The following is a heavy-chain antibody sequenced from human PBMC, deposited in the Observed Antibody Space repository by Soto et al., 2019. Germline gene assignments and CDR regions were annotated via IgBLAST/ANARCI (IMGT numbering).Heavy chain of an antibody. CDR2: IYYSGST. CDR1: GGSVSSGSYY. Sequence: PSETLSLTCTVSGGSVSSGSYYWSWIRQPPGKGLEWIGYIYYSGSTNYNPSLKSRVTISVDTSKNQFSLKLSSVTAADTAVYYFARGGYDIWTGYYNNPFDYSGQGPLVTVYS. D-gene: IGHD3-9*01. J-gene: IGHJ4*02. V-gene: IGHV4-61*01. CDR3: ARGGYDIWTGYYNNPFDY.